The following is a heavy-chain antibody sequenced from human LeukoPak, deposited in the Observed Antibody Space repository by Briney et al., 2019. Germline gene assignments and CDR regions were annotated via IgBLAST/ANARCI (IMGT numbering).Heavy chain of an antibody. CDR3: AREGTAIVSFDY. Sequence: GGSLRLSCAASGFTFSSYEMNWVRQAPGKGLEWVSYISSGGNTIYYADSVKGRFTISRDNAKNSLYLQMNSLRAEDTAVYYCAREGTAIVSFDYWGQGTLVTVSS. CDR1: GFTFSSYE. V-gene: IGHV3-48*03. D-gene: IGHD5-18*01. CDR2: ISSGGNTI. J-gene: IGHJ4*02.